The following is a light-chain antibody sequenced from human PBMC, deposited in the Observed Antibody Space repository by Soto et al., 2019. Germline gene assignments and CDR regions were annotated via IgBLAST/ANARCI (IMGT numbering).Light chain of an antibody. J-gene: IGLJ3*02. V-gene: IGLV2-14*01. CDR3: SSYTSSSTRLWV. CDR2: EVS. Sequence: QSALTQPASVSGSPGQSITISCTGTSSDVGGYNYVSWYQQHPGKAPKLMIYEVSNRPSGVSNRFSGSKSGNTASLTISGLQAEDEADYYCSSYTSSSTRLWVFGRGTKLTVL. CDR1: SSDVGGYNY.